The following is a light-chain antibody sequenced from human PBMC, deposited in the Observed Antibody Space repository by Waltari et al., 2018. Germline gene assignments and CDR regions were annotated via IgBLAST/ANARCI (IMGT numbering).Light chain of an antibody. CDR1: QDSRNW. CDR2: ATS. J-gene: IGKJ3*01. Sequence: TCRASQDSRNWLAWYQQKPGKAPNLLIYATSSLQTGVPSRFSGSGSGTEFTLTISSLQPEDFATYYCQQANSFPITFGPGTKVDFK. V-gene: IGKV1-12*01. CDR3: QQANSFPIT.